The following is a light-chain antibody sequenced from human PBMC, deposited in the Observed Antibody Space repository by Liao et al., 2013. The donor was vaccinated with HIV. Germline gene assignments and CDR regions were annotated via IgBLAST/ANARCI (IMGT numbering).Light chain of an antibody. CDR2: YDF. V-gene: IGLV3-21*01. CDR3: QVWDSNHDHLGVV. J-gene: IGLJ2*01. Sequence: SYEVTQPPSVSVAPGETATITCGGNNIGRKTVHWYQQKPGQAPVLVINYDFGRPSGIPERFSGSNSGNTAALTISRVVAGDEADYYCQVWDSNHDHLGVVFGGGTKLTVL. CDR1: NIGRKT.